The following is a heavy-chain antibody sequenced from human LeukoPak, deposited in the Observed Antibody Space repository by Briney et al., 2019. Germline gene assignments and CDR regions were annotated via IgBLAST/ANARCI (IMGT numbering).Heavy chain of an antibody. V-gene: IGHV3-33*01. D-gene: IGHD3-22*01. CDR3: ARCRAYDGSGYCHFDY. CDR2: IWYDGSNK. Sequence: GGSLRLSCAASGFTFSSYGMHWVRQAPGKGLEWVAVIWYDGSNKYYADSVKGRFTISRDNSKNTLYLQMNSLRAEDTAVYYCARCRAYDGSGYCHFDYWGQGTLVTVSS. CDR1: GFTFSSYG. J-gene: IGHJ4*02.